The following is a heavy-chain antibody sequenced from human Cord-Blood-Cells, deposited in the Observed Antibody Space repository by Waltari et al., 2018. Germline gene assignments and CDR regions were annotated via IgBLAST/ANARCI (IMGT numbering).Heavy chain of an antibody. D-gene: IGHD7-27*01. CDR1: GFHFSSSA. Sequence: QVQLVASGGGVVQPGRSLRLPCAASGFHFSSSAVTWVRQAPGKGLEWVAVISYDGSNKYDADSVKGRFTISRDNSKNTLYLQMSSLRAEDTAVYYCASTTGDSYFDYWGQGTLVTVSS. CDR2: ISYDGSNK. CDR3: ASTTGDSYFDY. J-gene: IGHJ4*02. V-gene: IGHV3-30-3*01.